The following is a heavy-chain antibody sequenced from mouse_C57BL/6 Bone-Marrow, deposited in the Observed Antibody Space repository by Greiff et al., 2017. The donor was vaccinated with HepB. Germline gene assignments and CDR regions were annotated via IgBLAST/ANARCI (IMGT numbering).Heavy chain of an antibody. CDR1: GYTFTSYG. CDR3: ARSYGYDRVGYFDV. CDR2: IYPRSGNT. V-gene: IGHV1-81*01. D-gene: IGHD2-2*01. Sequence: QVQLQQSGAELARPGASVKLSCKASGYTFTSYGISWVKQRTGQGLEWIGEIYPRSGNTYYNEKFKGKATLTADKSSSTAYMELRSLTSEDSAVYFCARSYGYDRVGYFDVWGTGTTVTVSS. J-gene: IGHJ1*03.